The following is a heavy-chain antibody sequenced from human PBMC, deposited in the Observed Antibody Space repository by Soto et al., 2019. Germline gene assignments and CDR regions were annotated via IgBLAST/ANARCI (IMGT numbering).Heavy chain of an antibody. D-gene: IGHD6-13*01. CDR2: INHSGST. J-gene: IGHJ4*02. V-gene: IGHV4-34*01. CDR3: ASTPSVYSSSWYYLNY. CDR1: GGSFSGYY. Sequence: SETLSLTCAVYGGSFSGYYWSWIRQPPGKGLEWIGEINHSGSTNYNPSLKSRVTISVDTSKNQFSLKLSSVTAADTAVYYCASTPSVYSSSWYYLNYWGQGTLVTVSS.